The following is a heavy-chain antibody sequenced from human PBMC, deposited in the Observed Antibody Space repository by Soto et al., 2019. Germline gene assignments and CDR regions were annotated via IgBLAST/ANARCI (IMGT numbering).Heavy chain of an antibody. Sequence: GELQKTSRKSSGYSFTKYWNSWVRPMSGKGLEWMGRIDPSDSYTNDSPSFQGHVTSSADKSISTAYLQWSSLKASDTAMYYCARLGAVRGGGWFDPWGQGTLVTVSS. D-gene: IGHD3-16*01. CDR2: IDPSDSYT. J-gene: IGHJ5*02. V-gene: IGHV5-10-1*01. CDR1: GYSFTKYW. CDR3: ARLGAVRGGGWFDP.